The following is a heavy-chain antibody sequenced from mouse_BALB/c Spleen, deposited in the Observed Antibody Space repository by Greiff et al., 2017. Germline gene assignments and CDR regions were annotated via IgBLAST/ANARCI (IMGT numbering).Heavy chain of an antibody. CDR3: AKGRYWLAY. CDR2: ISSGRSTI. J-gene: IGHJ3*01. V-gene: IGHV5-17*02. Sequence: EVLLVESGGGLVQPGGSRKLSCAASGFTFSSFGMHWVRQAPEKGLEWVAYISSGRSTIYYADTVKGRFTISRDNPKNTLFLQMTSLRSEDTAMYYCAKGRYWLAYWGQGTLVTVSA. CDR1: GFTFSSFG.